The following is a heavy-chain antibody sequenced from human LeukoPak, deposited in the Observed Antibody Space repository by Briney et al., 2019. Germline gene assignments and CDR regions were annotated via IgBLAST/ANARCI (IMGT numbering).Heavy chain of an antibody. CDR3: AKEGRSLQTY. D-gene: IGHD5-24*01. CDR1: GFIFNTFW. Sequence: PGGSLRLSCAASGFIFNTFWMSWVRLAPGKGLEWVANIKEDGTETYYVDSVEGRFTISRDNAKNSLYLQMNSLRVEDTAVYYCAKEGRSLQTYWGQGTLVTVSS. CDR2: IKEDGTET. J-gene: IGHJ4*02. V-gene: IGHV3-7*03.